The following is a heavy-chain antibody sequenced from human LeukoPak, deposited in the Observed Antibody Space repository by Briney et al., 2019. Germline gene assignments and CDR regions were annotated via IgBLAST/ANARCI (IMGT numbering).Heavy chain of an antibody. D-gene: IGHD5-12*01. CDR3: ARDGYSGYAKNFDY. V-gene: IGHV4-34*01. J-gene: IGHJ4*02. CDR1: GGSFSGYY. Sequence: SETLSLTCAVYGGSFSGYYWGWIRQPPGKGLEWIGEINHSGSTNYNPSLKSRVTISVETSKNQFSLKLSSVTAADTAVYYCARDGYSGYAKNFDYWGQGTLVTVSS. CDR2: INHSGST.